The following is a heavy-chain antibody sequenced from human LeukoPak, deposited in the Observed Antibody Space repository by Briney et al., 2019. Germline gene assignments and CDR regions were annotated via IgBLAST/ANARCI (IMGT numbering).Heavy chain of an antibody. Sequence: PSETLSLTCTVSGGSISSGGYYWSWIRQHPGKGLEWIGCIYYSGSTYYNPSLKSRVTISVDTSKNQFSLKLSSVTAADTAVYYCARDRFGDYGDYFDYWGQGTLVTVSS. J-gene: IGHJ4*02. CDR2: IYYSGST. CDR3: ARDRFGDYGDYFDY. V-gene: IGHV4-31*03. D-gene: IGHD3-10*01. CDR1: GGSISSGGYY.